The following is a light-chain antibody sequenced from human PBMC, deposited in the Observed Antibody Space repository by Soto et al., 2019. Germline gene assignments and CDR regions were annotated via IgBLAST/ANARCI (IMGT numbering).Light chain of an antibody. CDR1: QSVSSY. CDR2: DAS. Sequence: EIVLTQSPATLSLSPGERATLSCRASQSVSSYLAWYQQKPGQAPRLLIYDASNRATGIPARFSGSGSGTDFPPPTSSLEPEYFAFFYCQQRSNWPPLYILGRGTKLEIK. V-gene: IGKV3-11*01. J-gene: IGKJ2*01. CDR3: QQRSNWPPLYI.